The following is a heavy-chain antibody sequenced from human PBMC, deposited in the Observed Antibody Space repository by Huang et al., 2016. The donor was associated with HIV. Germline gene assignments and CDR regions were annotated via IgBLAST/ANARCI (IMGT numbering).Heavy chain of an antibody. D-gene: IGHD3-10*01. V-gene: IGHV3-21*01. CDR2: ITASSSFK. CDR3: VRENYGSGSTLHWFDP. J-gene: IGHJ5*02. Sequence: DVQLVESGGGLVKPGGSLRLSCAASGVSFDSFAMHWVRQAPVKGLEWVASITASSSFKDYAGSLTGRFTVSRDNAKNSLYLQMNSLRPEDTAVYYCVRENYGSGSTLHWFDPWGQGTLVTVSS. CDR1: GVSFDSFA.